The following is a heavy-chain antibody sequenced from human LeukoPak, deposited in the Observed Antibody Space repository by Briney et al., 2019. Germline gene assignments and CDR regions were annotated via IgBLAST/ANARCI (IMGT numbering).Heavy chain of an antibody. V-gene: IGHV4-61*02. CDR3: VRERTMVGGADI. D-gene: IGHD2-21*01. J-gene: IGHJ3*02. CDR2: MYNSGST. Sequence: SETLSLTCAVSGGSISSDTCYWSWIRQPAGKGLEWIGRMYNSGSTNYNPSLKSRVSISVDTSNNQFSLRLSSVTASDTAVYYCVRERTMVGGADIWGQETKVTVSS. CDR1: GGSISSDTCY.